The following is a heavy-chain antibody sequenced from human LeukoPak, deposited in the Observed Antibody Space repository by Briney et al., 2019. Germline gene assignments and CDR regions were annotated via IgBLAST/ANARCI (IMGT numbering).Heavy chain of an antibody. CDR1: GFTFSDYY. CDR3: ARDGSADFWSGYYGRYYYYYGMDV. Sequence: GGSLRLSCAASGFTFSDYYMSWIHQAPGKGLEWVSYISSSSSYTNYADSVKGRFTISRDNAKNSLYLQMNSLRAEDTAVYYCARDGSADFWSGYYGRYYYYYGMDVWGQGTTVTVSS. CDR2: ISSSSSYT. D-gene: IGHD3-3*01. V-gene: IGHV3-11*06. J-gene: IGHJ6*02.